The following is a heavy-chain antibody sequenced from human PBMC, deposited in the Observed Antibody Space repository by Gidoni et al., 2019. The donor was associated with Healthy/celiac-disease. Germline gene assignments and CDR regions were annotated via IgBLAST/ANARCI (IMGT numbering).Heavy chain of an antibody. D-gene: IGHD4-17*01. Sequence: EVQLVESGGGLVKPGGSLRLSCAASGFTFSSYSMNWVRQAPGKGLEWVSSISSSSSYIYYADSVKGRFTISRDNAKNSLYLQMNSLRAEDTAVYYCASDQDDYGDLGYWGQGTLVTVSS. CDR3: ASDQDDYGDLGY. CDR1: GFTFSSYS. J-gene: IGHJ4*02. V-gene: IGHV3-21*01. CDR2: ISSSSSYI.